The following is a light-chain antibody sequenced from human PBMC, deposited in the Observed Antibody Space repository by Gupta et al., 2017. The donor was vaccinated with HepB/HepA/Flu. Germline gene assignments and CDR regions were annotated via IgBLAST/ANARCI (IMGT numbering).Light chain of an antibody. Sequence: DIQLSQSSSFLSASAGDRVTITCRASQDISSSLAWYQQKPGKAPKLLIYAASTLQRGVPSRFSGSGSGTEFTLTISSLQPEDFATYYCQQFNSCPITFGEGTRLEIK. CDR1: QDISSS. CDR3: QQFNSCPIT. CDR2: AAS. V-gene: IGKV1-9*01. J-gene: IGKJ5*01.